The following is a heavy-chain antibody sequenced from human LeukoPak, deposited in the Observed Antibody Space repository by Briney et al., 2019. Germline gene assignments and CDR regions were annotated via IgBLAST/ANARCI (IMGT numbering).Heavy chain of an antibody. Sequence: GGSLRLSCAASGFIFDDYAMHWVRQVPGKGLEWVSGISWNSGNIYYEDSVKGRFTISRDNAKNSLYLQMNSLRAEDTALYYCAKGEAIRYFDWLLYDWGQGIPVTVSS. CDR3: AKGEAIRYFDWLLYD. J-gene: IGHJ4*02. D-gene: IGHD3-9*01. CDR1: GFIFDDYA. V-gene: IGHV3-9*01. CDR2: ISWNSGNI.